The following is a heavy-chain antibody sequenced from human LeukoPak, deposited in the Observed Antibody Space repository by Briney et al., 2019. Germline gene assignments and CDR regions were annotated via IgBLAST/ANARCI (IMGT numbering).Heavy chain of an antibody. Sequence: SETLSLTCAVYGGSFSGYYWSWIRQPPGKGLEWIGEINHSGSTNYNPSLKSRVTISVDTSKNQFSLKLSSVAAADTAVYYCARGLRRWLRDPFDYWGQGTLVTVSS. J-gene: IGHJ4*02. CDR1: GGSFSGYY. CDR2: INHSGST. CDR3: ARGLRRWLRDPFDY. D-gene: IGHD5-12*01. V-gene: IGHV4-34*01.